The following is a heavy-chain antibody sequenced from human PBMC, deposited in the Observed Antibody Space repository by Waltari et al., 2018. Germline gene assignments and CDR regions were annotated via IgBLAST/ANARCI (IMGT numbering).Heavy chain of an antibody. CDR2: IYHSGST. V-gene: IGHV4-38-2*01. D-gene: IGHD3-22*01. CDR1: GYSIRSGYY. J-gene: IGHJ3*02. Sequence: QVQLQESGPGLVKPSETLSLTCAVSGYSIRSGYYWGWIRQPPGKGLEWIGSIYHSGSTYYNPSLKSRVTISVDTSKNQFSLKLSSVTAADTAVYYCARHGPHYDSSLFDIWGQGTMVTVSS. CDR3: ARHGPHYDSSLFDI.